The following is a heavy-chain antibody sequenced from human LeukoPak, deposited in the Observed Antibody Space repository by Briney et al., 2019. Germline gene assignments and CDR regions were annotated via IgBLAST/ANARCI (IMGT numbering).Heavy chain of an antibody. CDR3: ARDDSYGYGH. Sequence: PPGGSLRLSCAASGFTVSSNYMSWVRQAPGKGLEWVSVIYSGGSTYYADSVKGRFTISRDNSKNTLYLQMNSLRAEDTAVYDCARDDSYGYGHWGQGNLGTASS. V-gene: IGHV3-66*01. J-gene: IGHJ4*02. D-gene: IGHD5-18*01. CDR1: GFTVSSNY. CDR2: IYSGGST.